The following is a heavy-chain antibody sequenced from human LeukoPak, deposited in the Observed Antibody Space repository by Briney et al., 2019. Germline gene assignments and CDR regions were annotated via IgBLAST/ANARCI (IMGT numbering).Heavy chain of an antibody. CDR2: LSHSGSS. CDR3: ARGLQSGHMDV. J-gene: IGHJ6*03. Sequence: SETLSLTCTVSGYSISSGYYWDWIRQPPGKGLEWIGTLSHSGSSYYNPSLKSRVTISVDTSKNQFSLKLSSVTAADTAVYYCARGLQSGHMDVWGKGTTVTVSS. CDR1: GYSISSGYY. D-gene: IGHD3-10*01. V-gene: IGHV4-38-2*02.